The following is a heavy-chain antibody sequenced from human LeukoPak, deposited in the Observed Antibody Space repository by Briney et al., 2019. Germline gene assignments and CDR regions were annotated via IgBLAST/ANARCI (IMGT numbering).Heavy chain of an antibody. CDR2: ISGGGGST. Sequence: GGSLRLSCAASGFTFSSYAMSWVSQAPGKWLEWDSAISGGGGSTYYADSVKGRFTISRDNSKNTLYLQMNSLRAEDTAVYYCARKSTAARLDDYWGQGTLVTVSS. V-gene: IGHV3-23*01. D-gene: IGHD6-13*01. J-gene: IGHJ4*02. CDR1: GFTFSSYA. CDR3: ARKSTAARLDDY.